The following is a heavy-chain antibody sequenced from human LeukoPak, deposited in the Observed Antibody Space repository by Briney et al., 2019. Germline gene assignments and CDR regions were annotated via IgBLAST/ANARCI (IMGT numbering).Heavy chain of an antibody. CDR3: AKGYYDSNGFFYFFDH. Sequence: GGSLRLSCAASGFTFRYYGMQWVRQAPGKGLEWVALISYDGSNKYYADSVQGRFTISRDNSKNTLYLQMNSLRAEDTAVYYCAKGYYDSNGFFYFFDHWGQGTLVTVPS. J-gene: IGHJ4*02. D-gene: IGHD3-22*01. V-gene: IGHV3-30*18. CDR1: GFTFRYYG. CDR2: ISYDGSNK.